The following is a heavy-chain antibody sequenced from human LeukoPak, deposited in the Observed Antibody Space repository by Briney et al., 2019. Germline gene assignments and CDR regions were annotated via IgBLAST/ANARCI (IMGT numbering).Heavy chain of an antibody. V-gene: IGHV1-8*01. CDR2: MKSNSGDT. CDR1: GYTFIGYD. D-gene: IGHD6-13*01. J-gene: IGHJ4*02. CDR3: ARGEYSSSWYPFDY. Sequence: ASVKVSCKTSGYTFIGYDINWVRQAPGQGLEWMGWMKSNSGDTHFAQKFQGRLTMTRNTSISTAFMELSSLRAEDTAVYYCARGEYSSSWYPFDYWDQGSLVTVSS.